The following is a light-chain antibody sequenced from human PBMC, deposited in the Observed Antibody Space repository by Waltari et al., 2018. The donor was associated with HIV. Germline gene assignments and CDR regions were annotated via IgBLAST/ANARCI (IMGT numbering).Light chain of an antibody. Sequence: EIVMMQSPATLSVSPGERATLSCRASQSVSSNLAWYQQKPGQAPRLLIYGASTRATGIPARFSGSGSGTEFTLTISSLQSEDFATYYCQQSNSLPFTFGPGTKV. CDR3: QQSNSLPFT. J-gene: IGKJ3*01. CDR2: GAS. V-gene: IGKV3D-15*01. CDR1: QSVSSN.